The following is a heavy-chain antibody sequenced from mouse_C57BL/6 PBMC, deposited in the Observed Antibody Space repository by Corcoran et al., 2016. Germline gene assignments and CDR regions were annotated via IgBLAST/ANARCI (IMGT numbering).Heavy chain of an antibody. J-gene: IGHJ3*01. Sequence: QVKLVETGGGLVRPGISLILSCVTSGFIFSHYRLHWLRQPPGMRLAWIAVITVKSDNYGPNYAESVKGRFAISRDDSKRSVYLEMNRLREEDTATYFCSRGNNEGFPYWGQGSLVTVSA. CDR1: GFIFSHYR. CDR3: SRGNNEGFPY. D-gene: IGHD2-1*01. V-gene: IGHV13-2*01. CDR2: ITVKSDNYGP.